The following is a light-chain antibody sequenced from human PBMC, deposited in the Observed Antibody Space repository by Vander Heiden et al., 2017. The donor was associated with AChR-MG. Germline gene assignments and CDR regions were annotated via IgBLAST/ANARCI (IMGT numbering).Light chain of an antibody. V-gene: IGKV4-1*01. Sequence: DIVMTQSPDSLAVSLGERATINCKSSQSVLYSSNNKTYLAWYQQKPGQPPKLLIYWASTRESGVPDRFSGSGSGTDFTLTIISLQAEDVAVYYCQQYESTPWTFGQGTKVEIK. J-gene: IGKJ1*01. CDR3: QQYESTPWT. CDR1: QSVLYSSNNKTY. CDR2: WAS.